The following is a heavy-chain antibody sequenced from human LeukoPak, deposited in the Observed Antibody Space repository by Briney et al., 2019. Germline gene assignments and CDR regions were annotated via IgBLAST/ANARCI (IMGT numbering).Heavy chain of an antibody. CDR1: GFSFSDYT. D-gene: IGHD3/OR15-3a*01. Sequence: GGSLRLSCAASGFSFSDYTMNWVRQAPGKGLEWVSSISSSSDSKYYAHSVKGRLSVSRDNAKNLLFLHMDSLRVEDTAVYYCARDGAGTGELNSFYYLDVWGEGTTVTVSS. CDR2: ISSSSDSK. V-gene: IGHV3-21*06. CDR3: ARDGAGTGELNSFYYLDV. J-gene: IGHJ6*03.